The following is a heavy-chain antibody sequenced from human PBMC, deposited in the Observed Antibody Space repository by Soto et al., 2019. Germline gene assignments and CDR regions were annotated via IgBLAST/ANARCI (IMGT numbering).Heavy chain of an antibody. CDR2: IIPLSETT. V-gene: IGHV1-69*01. CDR3: ARSQGSSTSLEIYYYYYYGIDV. D-gene: IGHD2-2*01. CDR1: GGTFSSYA. J-gene: IGHJ6*02. Sequence: QVQLVQSGAEVKKPGSSVKVSCKASGGTFSSYAISWVRQAPGQGLEWMGGIIPLSETTNYAQKFPGRVTITADESKTTAYMELSSLRPEDTAVYYCARSQGSSTSLEIYYYYYYGIDVWGQGTTVTVSS.